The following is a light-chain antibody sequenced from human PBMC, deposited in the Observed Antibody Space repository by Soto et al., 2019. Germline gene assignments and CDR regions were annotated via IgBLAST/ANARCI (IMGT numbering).Light chain of an antibody. Sequence: DIQMTQSPTSLSASVGDRVTITCRASQDISNYVAWFQQKPGRAHKSLIYGASSLQSGVPSKFSGSESGTDFTLTITSLQPEDSATYYCQQYKSSPLTFGGGTEVEIK. J-gene: IGKJ4*01. CDR2: GAS. CDR3: QQYKSSPLT. CDR1: QDISNY. V-gene: IGKV1-16*02.